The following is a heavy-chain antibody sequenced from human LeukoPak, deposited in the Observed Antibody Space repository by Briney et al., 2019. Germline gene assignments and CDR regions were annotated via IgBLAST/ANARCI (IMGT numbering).Heavy chain of an antibody. J-gene: IGHJ5*02. Sequence: SETLSLTCTVSGGSISSSCYYWSWIRQPPGKRLEWIGYIYYSGSTNYNPSLKSRVTISVDTSKNQFSLKLSSVTAADTAVYYCARQQYSSGGPWFDPWGQGTLVTVSS. CDR3: ARQQYSSGGPWFDP. CDR1: GGSISSSCYY. CDR2: IYYSGST. D-gene: IGHD6-19*01. V-gene: IGHV4-61*05.